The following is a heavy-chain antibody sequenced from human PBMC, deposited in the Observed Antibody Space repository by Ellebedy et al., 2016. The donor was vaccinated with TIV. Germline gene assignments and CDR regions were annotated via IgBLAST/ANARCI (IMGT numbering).Heavy chain of an antibody. CDR3: ARGAAAGFFWYFDL. CDR2: INTNTGNP. D-gene: IGHD6-13*01. V-gene: IGHV7-4-1*02. CDR1: GYSFINYA. Sequence: AASVKVSCKASGYSFINYAMNWVRQAPGQGPEWMGWINTNTGNPTYAQGFTGRFVFSLDTSVSTAYLQISSLKAEDTAVYYCARGAAAGFFWYFDLWGRGTLVTVSS. J-gene: IGHJ2*01.